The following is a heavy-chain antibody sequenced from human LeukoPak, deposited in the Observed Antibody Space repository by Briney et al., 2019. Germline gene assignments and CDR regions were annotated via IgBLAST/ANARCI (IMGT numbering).Heavy chain of an antibody. CDR2: ISTYNCDT. CDR1: GYTFISYG. D-gene: IGHD1-26*01. J-gene: IGHJ4*02. CDR3: ERGWELRG. V-gene: IGHV1-18*01. Sequence: ASVKVSCKASGYTFISYGISWVRQAPGQGLEWMGWISTYNCDTNYAQNLQGRLIMTTDTSTRTAYMELNSMRSDDTAMYYCERGWELRGWGQGTLVTVSS.